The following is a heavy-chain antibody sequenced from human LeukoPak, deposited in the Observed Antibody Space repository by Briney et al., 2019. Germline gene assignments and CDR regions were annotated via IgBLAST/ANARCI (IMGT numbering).Heavy chain of an antibody. D-gene: IGHD3-16*01. CDR3: AKDSGGSFLVSEIDY. CDR1: GFTFSNSG. V-gene: IGHV3-30*02. CDR2: VRFDGINE. J-gene: IGHJ4*02. Sequence: GGSLRLSCAAPGFTFSNSGMHWVRQAPGNGLEWVAFVRFDGINEYYTDSVKGRFAISRDNSKNTLYLQMNSLRAEDTAVYYCAKDSGGSFLVSEIDYWGQGTLVTVSS.